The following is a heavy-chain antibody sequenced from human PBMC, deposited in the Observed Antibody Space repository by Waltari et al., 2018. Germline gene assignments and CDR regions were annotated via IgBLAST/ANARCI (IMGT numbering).Heavy chain of an antibody. CDR2: IKQDGREK. CDR3: ARVGSGWYLYFQH. CDR1: GFTFSSYW. V-gene: IGHV3-7*01. J-gene: IGHJ1*01. Sequence: EVQLVESGGGLVQPGGSLRLSCAASGFTFSSYWMSWVRQAPGKGLEWVANIKQDGREKYYGDSVKGRFTIARDNAKNSLYLQMNSLRAEDTAVYYCARVGSGWYLYFQHWGQGTLVTVSS. D-gene: IGHD6-19*01.